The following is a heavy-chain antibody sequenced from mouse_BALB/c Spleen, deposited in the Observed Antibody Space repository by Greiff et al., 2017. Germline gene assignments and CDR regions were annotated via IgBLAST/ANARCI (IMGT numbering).Heavy chain of an antibody. CDR1: GFTFSSYG. D-gene: IGHD2-4*01. CDR3: ARHEDYDGGVWAMDY. J-gene: IGHJ4*01. CDR2: ISSGGSYT. Sequence: EVKLEESGGDLVKPGGSLKLSCAASGFTFSSYGMSWVRQTPDKRLEWVATISSGGSYTYYPDSVKGRFTISRDNAKNTLYLQMSSLKSEDTAMYYCARHEDYDGGVWAMDYWGQGTSVTVSS. V-gene: IGHV5-6*02.